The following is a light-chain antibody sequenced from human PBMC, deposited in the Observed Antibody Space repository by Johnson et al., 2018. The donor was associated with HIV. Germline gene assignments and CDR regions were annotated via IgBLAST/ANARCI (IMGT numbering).Light chain of an antibody. Sequence: QSILTQPPSVSAAPGQKVTISCSGSSSNIGNNYVSWYQQLPGTAPKLVMHENNKRPSGIPDRFSGSKSGTSATLGITGLQTGDEADYYCGSWDTSLSAYVFGTVTKVTVL. V-gene: IGLV1-51*02. CDR3: GSWDTSLSAYV. CDR2: ENN. J-gene: IGLJ1*01. CDR1: SSNIGNNY.